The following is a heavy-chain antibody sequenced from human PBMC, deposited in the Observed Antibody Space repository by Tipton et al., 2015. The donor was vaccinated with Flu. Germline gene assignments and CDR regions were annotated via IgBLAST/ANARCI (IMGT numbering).Heavy chain of an antibody. D-gene: IGHD3-16*01. CDR1: GFAFTSSA. V-gene: IGHV3-23*01. J-gene: IGHJ3*02. CDR2: VSASGDST. CDR3: AKHDYGDAFVI. Sequence: SLRLSCSASGFAFTSSAMSWVRQAPGQGLEWVSSVSASGDSTYFADSVRGRFTVSRDNPKNTLYLQMNSLRAEDTAVYYCAKHDYGDAFVIWGQGTLVTASS.